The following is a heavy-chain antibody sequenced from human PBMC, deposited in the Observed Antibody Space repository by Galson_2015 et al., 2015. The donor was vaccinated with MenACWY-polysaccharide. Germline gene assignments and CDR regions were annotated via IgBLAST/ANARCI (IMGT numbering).Heavy chain of an antibody. CDR3: ARGRVSGWYDW. D-gene: IGHD6-19*01. Sequence: SLRLSCAASGFTFSSYAMSLARQAPGKGLEWVSVISDSGRNTYYADSVKGRFTISRDNSKNTLYLQMNSLRGDDTAVYYCARGRVSGWYDWWGQGTLVTVSS. CDR1: GFTFSSYA. CDR2: ISDSGRNT. V-gene: IGHV3-23*01. J-gene: IGHJ4*02.